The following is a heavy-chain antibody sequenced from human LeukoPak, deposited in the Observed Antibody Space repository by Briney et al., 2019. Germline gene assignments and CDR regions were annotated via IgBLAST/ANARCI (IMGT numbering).Heavy chain of an antibody. D-gene: IGHD2-2*01. J-gene: IGHJ6*03. CDR2: INHSGST. CDR3: ARRYCSSTSCYLYAMDV. CDR1: GGSFGGYY. V-gene: IGHV4-34*01. Sequence: SETLSLTCAVYGGSFGGYYWSWIRQPPGKGLEWIGEINHSGSTNYNPSLKSRVTISVDTSKNQFSLKLSSVTAADTAVYYCARRYCSSTSCYLYAMDVWGKGPTVTVSS.